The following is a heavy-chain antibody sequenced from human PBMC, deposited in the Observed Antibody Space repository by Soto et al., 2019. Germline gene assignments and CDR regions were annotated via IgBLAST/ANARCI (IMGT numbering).Heavy chain of an antibody. CDR3: ARGDSSSWEYYYYYGMDV. V-gene: IGHV1-69*01. J-gene: IGHJ6*02. CDR1: GGTFSSYA. D-gene: IGHD6-13*01. Sequence: QAQLVQSGAEVKKPGSSVKVSCKASGGTFSSYAISWVRQAPGQGLEWMGGIIPIFGTANYAQKFQGRVTITADESTSTAYMELSSLRSEDTAVYYCARGDSSSWEYYYYYGMDVWGQGTTVTVSS. CDR2: IIPIFGTA.